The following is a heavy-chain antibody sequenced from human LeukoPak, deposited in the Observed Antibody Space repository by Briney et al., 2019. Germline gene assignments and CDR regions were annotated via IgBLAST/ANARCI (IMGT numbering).Heavy chain of an antibody. D-gene: IGHD5-18*01. V-gene: IGHV4-39*01. CDR3: VSPRGFSYGYFDY. CDR1: GGSISSSAY. CDR2: IYYSKNT. J-gene: IGHJ4*02. Sequence: NPSETLSLTCTVSGGSISSSAYWGWIRQPPGKGLEWIGSIYYSKNTYYNPSLKSRVTISADTSKNQFSLTLGSVSATDTAVYYCVSPRGFSYGYFDYWGQGTLVTVSS.